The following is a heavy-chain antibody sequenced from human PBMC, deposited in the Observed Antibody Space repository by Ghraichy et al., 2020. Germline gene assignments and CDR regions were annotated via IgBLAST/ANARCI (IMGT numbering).Heavy chain of an antibody. CDR1: GDPISSYY. CDR2: IYYSGST. Sequence: SETLSLTCTVSGDPISSYYWSWIRQPPGKGLEWIGHIYYSGSTKYNPSLQSRVTISVDTSKNQFSLKLRSVTAADTAVYYCARDLVDGYNYGFYFGMGVWGQGTTVTVSS. J-gene: IGHJ6*02. D-gene: IGHD5-24*01. V-gene: IGHV4-59*01. CDR3: ARDLVDGYNYGFYFGMGV.